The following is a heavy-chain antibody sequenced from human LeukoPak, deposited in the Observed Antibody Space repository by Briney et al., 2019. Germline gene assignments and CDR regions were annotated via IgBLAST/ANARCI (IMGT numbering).Heavy chain of an antibody. CDR3: AKVYSGGSFNWFDP. CDR2: ISGSGGST. D-gene: IGHD2-15*01. J-gene: IGHJ5*02. V-gene: IGHV3-23*01. CDR1: GFTFSCYA. Sequence: GGSLRLSCAASGFTFSCYAMSWVRQAPGKGLEWVSAISGSGGSTYYADSVKGRFTISRDNSKNTLYLQMNSLRAEDTAVYYCAKVYSGGSFNWFDPWGQGTLVTVSS.